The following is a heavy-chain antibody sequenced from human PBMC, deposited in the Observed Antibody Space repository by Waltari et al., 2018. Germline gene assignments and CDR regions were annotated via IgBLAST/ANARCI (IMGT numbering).Heavy chain of an antibody. Sequence: QVQLQESGPGLVKPSQTLSLTCTVSGGSISSGGYYWSWIRQHPGKGLEWIGYSYYSGSTYYNPSLKSRVTISVDTSKNQFSLKLSFVTAADTAVYYCARETTVVTYNWFDPWGQGTLVTVSS. CDR1: GGSISSGGYY. J-gene: IGHJ5*02. D-gene: IGHD4-17*01. CDR2: SYYSGST. V-gene: IGHV4-31*03. CDR3: ARETTVVTYNWFDP.